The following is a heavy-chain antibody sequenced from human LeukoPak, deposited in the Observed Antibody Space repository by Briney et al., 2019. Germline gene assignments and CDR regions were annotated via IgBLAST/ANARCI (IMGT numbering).Heavy chain of an antibody. Sequence: SETLSLTCTVSGGSISSYYWSWIRQPPGKGLEWIGYIYYSGSTNYNPSLKSRVTISVDTSKNQFSLKLSSVTAADTAVYFCARVGLDISTHLDYWGQGTLVTVPS. CDR3: ARVGLDISTHLDY. J-gene: IGHJ4*02. D-gene: IGHD2-2*01. CDR1: GGSISSYY. CDR2: IYYSGST. V-gene: IGHV4-59*12.